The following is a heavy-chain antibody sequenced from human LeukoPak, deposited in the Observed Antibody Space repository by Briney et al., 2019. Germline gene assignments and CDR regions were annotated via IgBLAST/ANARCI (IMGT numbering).Heavy chain of an antibody. CDR3: AKDYDSSPDAFDI. CDR2: INSDGSST. CDR1: GFTFSSYW. Sequence: PGGSLRLSCAASGFTFSSYWMHWVRQAPGKGLVWVSRINSDGSSTSYADSVKGRFTISRDKAKNTLYLQMNSLRAEDTALYYCAKDYDSSPDAFDIWGQGTMVTVSS. J-gene: IGHJ3*02. V-gene: IGHV3-74*01. D-gene: IGHD3-22*01.